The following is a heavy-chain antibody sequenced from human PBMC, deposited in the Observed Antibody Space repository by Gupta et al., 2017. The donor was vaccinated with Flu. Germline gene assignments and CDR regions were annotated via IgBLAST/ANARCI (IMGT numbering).Heavy chain of an antibody. V-gene: IGHV3-23*01. CDR2: ISGSGGNT. D-gene: IGHD3-16*01. J-gene: IGHJ3*02. CDR3: AKDPSNAYYSNYAFNI. Sequence: APGKGLEWVSGISGSGGNTYYANSLKGRFTISRDNSKNTLFLQMDSRRAEDPAVYYCAKDPSNAYYSNYAFNIWGQGTLVTVSS.